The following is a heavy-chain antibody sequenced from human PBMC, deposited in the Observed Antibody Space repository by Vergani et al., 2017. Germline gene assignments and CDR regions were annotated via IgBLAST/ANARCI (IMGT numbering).Heavy chain of an antibody. CDR1: GFTFNQYG. J-gene: IGHJ5*02. Sequence: QVQLVESGGGVVQPGRSLRLSCAASGFTFNQYGMHWVRQAPGKGLEWVAVTWYDGNNKQYAYSVKGRFTISRDNSKSTMYLQMNSLRDEDTGVYYCARDLRLLYNRFDPWGQETLVTVSS. CDR3: ARDLRLLYNRFDP. CDR2: TWYDGNNK. V-gene: IGHV3-33*01. D-gene: IGHD1-14*01.